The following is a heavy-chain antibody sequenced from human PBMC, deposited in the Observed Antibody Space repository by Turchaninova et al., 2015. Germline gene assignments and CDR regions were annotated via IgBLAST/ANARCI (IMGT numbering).Heavy chain of an antibody. V-gene: IGHV4-34*01. CDR2: INKRGST. CDR3: ARGLRFSQWSNEILTYNFYGMDV. J-gene: IGHJ6*02. Sequence: VHLQQWGPGPFKPPRPLSGEEIGGDERGKTWKWDCQAPGKGLRGMEEINKRGSTTYNPSLKTRVNMSVDTSNSQFSLRLKSVTAADTAVYYCARGLRFSQWSNEILTYNFYGMDVWGQGTAVNVSS. D-gene: IGHD3-3*01. CDR1: GGDERGKT.